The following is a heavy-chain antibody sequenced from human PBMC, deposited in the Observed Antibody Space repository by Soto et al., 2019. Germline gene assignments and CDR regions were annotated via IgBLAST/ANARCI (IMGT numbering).Heavy chain of an antibody. CDR1: GGSFSGYY. CDR2: INHSGST. J-gene: IGHJ6*03. V-gene: IGHV4-34*01. Sequence: SETLSLTCAVYGGSFSGYYWSWIRQPPGKGLELIGEINHSGSTNYNPSLKSRVTISVDTSKNQFSLKLSSVTAADTAVYYCARVKKCSGGSCYSHYYYYMDVWGKGTTVTVS. D-gene: IGHD2-15*01. CDR3: ARVKKCSGGSCYSHYYYYMDV.